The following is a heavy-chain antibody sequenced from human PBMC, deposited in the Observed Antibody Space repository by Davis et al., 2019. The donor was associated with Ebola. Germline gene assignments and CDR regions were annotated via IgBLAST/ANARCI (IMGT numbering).Heavy chain of an antibody. CDR1: GGSISSYY. D-gene: IGHD3-22*01. J-gene: IGHJ2*01. Sequence: SETLSLTCTVSGGSISSYYWSWIRQPPGKGLEWIGYIYYSGSTNYNPSLKSRVTISVDTSKNQFSLKLSSVSAADTAVYYCVRDAHLYDSSGTFWYFDLWGRGTLVTVSS. CDR3: VRDAHLYDSSGTFWYFDL. V-gene: IGHV4-59*01. CDR2: IYYSGST.